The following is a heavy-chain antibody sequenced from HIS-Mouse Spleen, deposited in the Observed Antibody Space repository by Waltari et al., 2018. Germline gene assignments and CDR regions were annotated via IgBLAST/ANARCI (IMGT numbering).Heavy chain of an antibody. Sequence: QLQLQESGPGLVKPSETLSLTCPVSGGSISSRSYYWGWISQPPGKGLEWTGSIYYSGSTYYNPSLKSRVTISVDTSKNQFSLKLSSVTAADTAVYYCAREIPYSSSWYDWYFDLWGRGTLVTVSS. D-gene: IGHD6-13*01. CDR1: GGSISSRSYY. J-gene: IGHJ2*01. V-gene: IGHV4-39*07. CDR2: IYYSGST. CDR3: AREIPYSSSWYDWYFDL.